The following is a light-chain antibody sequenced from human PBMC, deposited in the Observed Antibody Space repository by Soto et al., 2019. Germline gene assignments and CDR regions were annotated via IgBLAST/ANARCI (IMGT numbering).Light chain of an antibody. CDR1: QSVNGH. Sequence: EIVVTQSPATLPVSPGERATLSCRVSQSVNGHLAWYQQRPGQAPRLLIYGTSTRATDVPLRFSGGGSGTEFTLTISSLQSEDFAVYFCHQYFDWPRGTFGQGTKLEI. CDR3: HQYFDWPRGT. CDR2: GTS. V-gene: IGKV3-15*01. J-gene: IGKJ1*01.